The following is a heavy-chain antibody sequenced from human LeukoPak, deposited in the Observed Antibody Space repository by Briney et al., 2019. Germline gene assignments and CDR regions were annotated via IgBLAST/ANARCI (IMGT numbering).Heavy chain of an antibody. Sequence: SETLSLTCTVSGGSISSYYWSWIRQPPGKGLEWLGCIYYSGNTNYNPSLKSRVTMSVDTSKNQFSLKLSSVTAAGTAVYYCARDGYAKGWFDPWGQGTLVTVTS. CDR2: IYYSGNT. CDR3: ARDGYAKGWFDP. J-gene: IGHJ5*02. V-gene: IGHV4-59*01. D-gene: IGHD3-16*01. CDR1: GGSISSYY.